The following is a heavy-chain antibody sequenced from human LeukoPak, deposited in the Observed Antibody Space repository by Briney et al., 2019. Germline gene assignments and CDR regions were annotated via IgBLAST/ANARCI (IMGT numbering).Heavy chain of an antibody. Sequence: GASVKVSCKASGYTFTGYYMHWVRQAPGQGLEWMGWINPNSGGTNYAQKFQGRVTMTRDTSISTAYMELSRLRSDDTAVYYCARTAPYYDSSGYRDYWGQGTLVTVSS. CDR3: ARTAPYYDSSGYRDY. V-gene: IGHV1-2*02. J-gene: IGHJ4*02. CDR2: INPNSGGT. D-gene: IGHD3-22*01. CDR1: GYTFTGYY.